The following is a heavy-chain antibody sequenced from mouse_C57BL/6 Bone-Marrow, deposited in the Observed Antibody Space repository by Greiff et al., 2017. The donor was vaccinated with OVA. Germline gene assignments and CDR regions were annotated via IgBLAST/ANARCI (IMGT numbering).Heavy chain of an antibody. CDR2: IYPGSGST. CDR1: GYTFTSYW. Sequence: QVQLQQPGAELVKPGASVKMSCKASGYTFTSYWITWVKQRPGQGLEWIGDIYPGSGSTNYNEKFKSKATLTVDTSSSTAYMQLSSLTSEDSAVYYCARGHYGSSLYAMAYWGQGTSVTVSA. D-gene: IGHD1-1*01. CDR3: ARGHYGSSLYAMAY. V-gene: IGHV1-55*01. J-gene: IGHJ4*01.